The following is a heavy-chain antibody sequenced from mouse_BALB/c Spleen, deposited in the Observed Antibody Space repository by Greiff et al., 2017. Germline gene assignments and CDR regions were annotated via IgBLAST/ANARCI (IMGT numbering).Heavy chain of an antibody. D-gene: IGHD2-3*01. CDR1: GFNIKDYY. Sequence: VQLQQSGAELVRPGALVKLSCKASGFNIKDYYMHWVKQRPEQGLEWIGWIDPENGNTIYDPKFQGKASITADTSSNTAYLQLSSLTSEDTAVYYCARKDDGYPDYWGQGTTLTVSS. CDR3: ARKDDGYPDY. J-gene: IGHJ2*01. CDR2: IDPENGNT. V-gene: IGHV14-1*02.